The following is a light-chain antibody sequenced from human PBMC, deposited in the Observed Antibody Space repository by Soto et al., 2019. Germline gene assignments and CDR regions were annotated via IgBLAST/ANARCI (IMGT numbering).Light chain of an antibody. J-gene: IGKJ1*01. CDR1: QSISSW. V-gene: IGKV1-5*03. CDR2: KAS. Sequence: DVRMTQSPSSPSASVGDRVTITCRASQSISSWLAWYQQKPGKAPKLLIYKASSLESGVPSRFSGSGSGTEFTLTISSLQSEDFAFYYCQQFHYWWTFGQGTKV. CDR3: QQFHYWWT.